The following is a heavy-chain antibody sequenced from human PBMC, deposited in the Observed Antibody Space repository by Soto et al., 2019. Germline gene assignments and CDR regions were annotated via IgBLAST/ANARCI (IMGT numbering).Heavy chain of an antibody. D-gene: IGHD4-17*01. CDR2: ISSSGSTI. CDR3: ARELRTTVTIRNCFDY. V-gene: IGHV3-48*03. Sequence: GGSLRLSCAASGFTFSSYEMNWVRQAPGKGLEWVSYISSSGSTIYYADSVKGRFTISRDNAKNSLYLQMNSLRAEDTAVYYCARELRTTVTIRNCFDYWGQGTLVTVSS. J-gene: IGHJ4*02. CDR1: GFTFSSYE.